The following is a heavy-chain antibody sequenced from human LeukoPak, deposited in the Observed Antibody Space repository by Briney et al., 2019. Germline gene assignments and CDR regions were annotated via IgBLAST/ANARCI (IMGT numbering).Heavy chain of an antibody. CDR1: GYTFTSYG. D-gene: IGHD1-26*01. J-gene: IGHJ4*02. CDR2: ISAYNGNT. Sequence: GASVKVTCKASGYTFTSYGISWVRQAPGQGLEWMGWISAYNGNTNYAQKLQGRVTMTTDTSTSTAYMELRSLGSDDTAVYYCAREPYSGSYYVGNWFDYWGQGTLVTVSS. V-gene: IGHV1-18*01. CDR3: AREPYSGSYYVGNWFDY.